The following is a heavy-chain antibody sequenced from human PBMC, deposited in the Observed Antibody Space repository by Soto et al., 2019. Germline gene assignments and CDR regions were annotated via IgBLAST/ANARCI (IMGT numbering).Heavy chain of an antibody. CDR1: GASISSYNY. Sequence: ETLSLTCNVSGASISSYNYWGWFRQPPGKGLEWIGSIIYSGNVIYNPSLQSRLTLFVDTSKNQFSLMLSSVTAADTAVYYCVRLNGYCISSSCHGHYAMDVWGQGTTVTVSS. CDR3: VRLNGYCISSSCHGHYAMDV. D-gene: IGHD2-2*01. V-gene: IGHV4-39*01. J-gene: IGHJ6*02. CDR2: IIYSGNV.